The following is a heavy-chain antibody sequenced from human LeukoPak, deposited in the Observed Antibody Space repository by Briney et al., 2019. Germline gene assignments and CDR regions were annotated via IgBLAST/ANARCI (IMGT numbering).Heavy chain of an antibody. J-gene: IGHJ4*02. D-gene: IGHD3-10*01. CDR2: IYTRGST. Sequence: SETLSLTCTVSGGSISSYCWSWIRQPAVKGREWIGRIYTRGSTNYNPSVKSRVTMSVGTSKTPFSLKLSSVTAANTAVYYCARESSGSYYYPSTFDYWGQGTLVTVSS. V-gene: IGHV4-4*07. CDR3: ARESSGSYYYPSTFDY. CDR1: GGSISSYC.